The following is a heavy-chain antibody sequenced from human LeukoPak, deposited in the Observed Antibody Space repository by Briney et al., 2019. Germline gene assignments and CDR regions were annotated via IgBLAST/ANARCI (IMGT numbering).Heavy chain of an antibody. Sequence: GASVEVSCKASGYTFTGYYMHWVRQAPGQGLEWMGRINPNSGGTNYAQKFQGRVTMTRDTSISTAYMELSRLRSDDTAVYYCARRSEYGRSYYFDYWGQGTLVTVSS. J-gene: IGHJ4*02. CDR3: ARRSEYGRSYYFDY. D-gene: IGHD2/OR15-2a*01. CDR2: INPNSGGT. CDR1: GYTFTGYY. V-gene: IGHV1-2*06.